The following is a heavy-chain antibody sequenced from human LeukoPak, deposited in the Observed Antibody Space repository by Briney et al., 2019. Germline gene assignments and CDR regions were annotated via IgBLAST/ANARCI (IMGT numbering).Heavy chain of an antibody. Sequence: GGSLRLSCAASGFTFSSYGMHWVRQAPGKGLEGVAFIRYDGRNKYYTDSVKGRFTISRDNSKNTLYLQMNSLRAEDTAVYYCARSGYSYGFYYYYMDVWGKGTTVTVSS. V-gene: IGHV3-30*02. D-gene: IGHD5-18*01. J-gene: IGHJ6*03. CDR3: ARSGYSYGFYYYYMDV. CDR2: IRYDGRNK. CDR1: GFTFSSYG.